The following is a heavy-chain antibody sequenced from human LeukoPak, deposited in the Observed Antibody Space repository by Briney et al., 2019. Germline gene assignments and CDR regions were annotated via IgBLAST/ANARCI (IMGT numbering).Heavy chain of an antibody. Sequence: SETLSLTCAVYGGSFSGYYWSWIRQPPGKGLEWIGEINHSGSTNYNPSLKSRVTISVDTSKNQFTLKLSSVTAADTAVYYCARDFYYDSSVKGYYFDYWGQGTLVTVSS. CDR3: ARDFYYDSSVKGYYFDY. CDR2: INHSGST. V-gene: IGHV4-34*01. J-gene: IGHJ4*02. CDR1: GGSFSGYY. D-gene: IGHD3-22*01.